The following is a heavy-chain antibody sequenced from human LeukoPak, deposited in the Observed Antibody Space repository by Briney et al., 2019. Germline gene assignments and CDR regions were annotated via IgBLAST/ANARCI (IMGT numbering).Heavy chain of an antibody. CDR3: ARGPTTVTTLFDY. CDR1: GYTFTGYY. J-gene: IGHJ4*02. Sequence: ASVTVSCKASGYTFTGYYMHWVRQAPGQGLEWMGWINPNSGGTNYAQKFQGRVTMTRDTSISTAYMELSRLRSDDTAVYYCARGPTTVTTLFDYWGQGTLVTVSS. CDR2: INPNSGGT. V-gene: IGHV1-2*02. D-gene: IGHD4-17*01.